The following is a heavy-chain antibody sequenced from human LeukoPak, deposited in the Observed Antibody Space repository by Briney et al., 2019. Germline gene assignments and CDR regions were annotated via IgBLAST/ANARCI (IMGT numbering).Heavy chain of an antibody. V-gene: IGHV1-18*01. CDR1: GYTFTSYG. Sequence: ASVKVSCKASGYTFTSYGISWVRQAPGQGLEWMGWISAYNGNTNYAQKFQGRVTMTRNTSISTAYMELSSLRSEDTAVYYCARALKAAAARARYYYYYMDVWGKGTTVTISS. J-gene: IGHJ6*03. D-gene: IGHD2-2*01. CDR3: ARALKAAAARARYYYYYMDV. CDR2: ISAYNGNT.